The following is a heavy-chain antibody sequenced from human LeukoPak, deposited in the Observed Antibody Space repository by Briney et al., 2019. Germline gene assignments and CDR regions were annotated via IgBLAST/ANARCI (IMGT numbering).Heavy chain of an antibody. Sequence: GGSLGLSCAASGFTFSSYAMSWVRQAPGKGLEWVSAISGSGGSTYYADSVKGRFTSSRDNSKNTLYLQMNSLRAEDTAVYYCAKDRTGDIVVVPAAPYYFDYWGQGTLAAVSS. J-gene: IGHJ4*02. CDR3: AKDRTGDIVVVPAAPYYFDY. D-gene: IGHD2-2*01. CDR1: GFTFSSYA. V-gene: IGHV3-23*01. CDR2: ISGSGGST.